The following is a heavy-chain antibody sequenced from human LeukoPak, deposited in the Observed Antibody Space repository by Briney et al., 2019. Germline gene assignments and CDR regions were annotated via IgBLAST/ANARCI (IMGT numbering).Heavy chain of an antibody. J-gene: IGHJ4*02. CDR1: GGSISTISDY. CDR3: ARNGWYSFEY. Sequence: SETLSLTCAVSGGSISTISDYWDWIRQPPGKGLEWIGEINQSGSTNYNPSLKSRVTISVDTSKNQFYLQMNSVTAADTAVYYCARNGWYSFEYCGQGTLVTVSS. D-gene: IGHD6-19*01. CDR2: INQSGST. V-gene: IGHV4-39*07.